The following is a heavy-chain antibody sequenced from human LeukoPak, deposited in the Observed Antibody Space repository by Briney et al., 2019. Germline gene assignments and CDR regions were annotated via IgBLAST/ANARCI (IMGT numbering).Heavy chain of an antibody. V-gene: IGHV4-4*07. CDR1: GGSISSYY. CDR2: IYTSGST. J-gene: IGHJ5*02. Sequence: SATLSLTCTVSGGSISSYYWSWIRQAAGKGLEWIGRIYTSGSTNYNPSLKSRVTMSVDTSKNQFSLKLSSVTAADTAVYYCARYVSSSWYPDWFDPWGQGTLVTVSS. D-gene: IGHD6-13*01. CDR3: ARYVSSSWYPDWFDP.